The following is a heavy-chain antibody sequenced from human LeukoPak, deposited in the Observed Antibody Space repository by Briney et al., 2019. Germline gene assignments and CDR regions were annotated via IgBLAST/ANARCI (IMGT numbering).Heavy chain of an antibody. J-gene: IGHJ4*02. CDR3: ARADCSSSSCYELDY. CDR1: GFTFSDYY. Sequence: GXLRLSCAGSGFTFSDYYMSWIRQAPGKGLEWVSYISSSGRTIYYADSVKGRFTISRDNAKNSLYLQMNSLRAEDTAVYYCARADCSSSSCYELDYWGQGTLVTVSS. V-gene: IGHV3-11*04. D-gene: IGHD2-2*01. CDR2: ISSSGRTI.